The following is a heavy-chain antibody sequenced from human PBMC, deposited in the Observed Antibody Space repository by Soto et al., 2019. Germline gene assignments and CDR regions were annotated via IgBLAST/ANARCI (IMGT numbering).Heavy chain of an antibody. D-gene: IGHD3-22*01. CDR3: ARGAYYDSGGYYLGCLDY. CDR2: ISYDGSNK. CDR1: GFTFSGYS. Sequence: QVQLVESGGGVVQPGRSLRLSCAASGFTFSGYSRHWVRQSPGKGLEWLALISYDGSNKYYADSVKGRFTISRDNSKNTLYLQMNSLRAEDTAVYYCARGAYYDSGGYYLGCLDYWGQGTLVTVSS. J-gene: IGHJ4*02. V-gene: IGHV3-30-3*01.